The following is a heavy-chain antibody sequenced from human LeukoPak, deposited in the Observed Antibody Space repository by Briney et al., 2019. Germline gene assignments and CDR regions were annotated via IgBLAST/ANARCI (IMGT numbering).Heavy chain of an antibody. CDR2: IHYTGST. CDR1: GGSISPHY. V-gene: IGHV4-59*11. D-gene: IGHD5-18*01. CDR3: ARFGYSYGLDY. J-gene: IGHJ4*02. Sequence: SETLSLTCSVSGGSISPHYWSWIRQPPGKGLEWIGLIHYTGSTYYNPSLKSRLTISVDTSKNHFSLKLSSVTAADTAVYYCARFGYSYGLDYWGQGALVTVSS.